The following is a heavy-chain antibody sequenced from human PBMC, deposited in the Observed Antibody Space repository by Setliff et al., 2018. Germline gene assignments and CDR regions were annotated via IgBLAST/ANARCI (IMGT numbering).Heavy chain of an antibody. D-gene: IGHD3-16*01. CDR1: GGSISSSNYY. CDR3: ARLRGAFDY. J-gene: IGHJ4*02. CDR2: INHSGST. Sequence: SETLSLTCTVSGGSISSSNYYWGWIRQPPGKGLEWIGEINHSGSTNYNPSLKSRVIISVDTSKNQFSLKLSSETAADTAVYYCARLRGAFDYWGQGTLVTVSS. V-gene: IGHV4-39*07.